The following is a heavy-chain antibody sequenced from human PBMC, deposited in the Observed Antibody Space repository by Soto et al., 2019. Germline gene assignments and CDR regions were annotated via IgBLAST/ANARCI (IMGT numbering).Heavy chain of an antibody. V-gene: IGHV3-23*01. CDR2: ISGSGDRT. Sequence: PGGSLRLSCAASGINISNYPVSWVRQAPGKGLDWVSGISGSGDRTYYADSAKGRFTISKDISRNSLSLQLDSLGVEDTAVYFCVKDDGGYPSTAPHWGQGTLVTVS. CDR1: GINISNYP. CDR3: VKDDGGYPSTAPH. D-gene: IGHD3-22*01. J-gene: IGHJ4*02.